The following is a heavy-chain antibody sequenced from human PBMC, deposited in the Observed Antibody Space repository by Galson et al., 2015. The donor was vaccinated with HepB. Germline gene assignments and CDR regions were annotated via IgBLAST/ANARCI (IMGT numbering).Heavy chain of an antibody. CDR3: ARDQLAAAGIGNYYYGMDV. CDR2: INPSGGST. V-gene: IGHV1-46*01. J-gene: IGHJ6*02. CDR1: GYTFTSYY. Sequence: SVKVSCKASGYTFTSYYMHWVRQAPGQGLEWMGIINPSGGSTSYAQKLQGRVTMTRDTSTSTVYMELSSLRSEDTAVYYCARDQLAAAGIGNYYYGMDVWGRGTTVTVSS. D-gene: IGHD6-13*01.